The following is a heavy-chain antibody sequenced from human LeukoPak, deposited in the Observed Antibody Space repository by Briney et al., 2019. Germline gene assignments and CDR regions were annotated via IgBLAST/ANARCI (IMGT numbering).Heavy chain of an antibody. CDR2: ISSGSSTI. V-gene: IGHV3-48*02. CDR3: ARILEGDDY. J-gene: IGHJ4*02. D-gene: IGHD3-16*01. Sequence: PGGSLRLSCAASGFTFSRYNMNWVRQAPGKGLEWISYISSGSSTIYYADSVKGRFTISRDNAKNSLCLQMNSLRDEDTAVYYCARILEGDDYWGQGTLVTVSS. CDR1: GFTFSRYN.